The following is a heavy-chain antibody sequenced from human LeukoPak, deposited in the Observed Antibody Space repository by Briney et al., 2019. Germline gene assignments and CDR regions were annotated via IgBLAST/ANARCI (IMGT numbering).Heavy chain of an antibody. Sequence: EGSLRLSCAASGFTFSSYSMNWVRQAPGKGLEWVSSISSSSSYIYYADSVKGRFTISRDNAKNSLYLQMNSLRAEDTALYHCARVLPRLGSWVNDAFDIWGQGTMVTVSS. D-gene: IGHD6-13*01. CDR3: ARVLPRLGSWVNDAFDI. CDR1: GFTFSSYS. J-gene: IGHJ3*02. V-gene: IGHV3-21*04. CDR2: ISSSSSYI.